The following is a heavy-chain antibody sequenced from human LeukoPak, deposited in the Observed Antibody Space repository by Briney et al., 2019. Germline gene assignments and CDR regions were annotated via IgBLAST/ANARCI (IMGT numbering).Heavy chain of an antibody. CDR1: GFTFSSYS. D-gene: IGHD3-3*01. Sequence: GGSLRLSCAASGFTFSSYSMNWIRQAPGKGLEWVSYISSSSSTIYYADSVKGRFTISRDNAKNSLYLQMNSLRAEDTAVYYCASGPNAITIFGVVTEYWGQGTLVTVSS. CDR3: ASGPNAITIFGVVTEY. CDR2: ISSSSSTI. J-gene: IGHJ4*02. V-gene: IGHV3-48*01.